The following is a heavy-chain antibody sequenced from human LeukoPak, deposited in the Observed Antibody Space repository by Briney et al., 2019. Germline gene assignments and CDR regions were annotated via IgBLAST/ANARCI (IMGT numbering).Heavy chain of an antibody. CDR1: GGSFSAYY. Sequence: PSETLSLTCAVSGGSFSAYYWTWIRQPPGKGLEWIGEINHSGSANYNPSLESRVTISLDTSKNQFSLKLSSVTAADTAVYYCARGQGTVTTHWGQGTLVTVSS. J-gene: IGHJ4*02. D-gene: IGHD4-17*01. V-gene: IGHV4-34*01. CDR3: ARGQGTVTTH. CDR2: INHSGSA.